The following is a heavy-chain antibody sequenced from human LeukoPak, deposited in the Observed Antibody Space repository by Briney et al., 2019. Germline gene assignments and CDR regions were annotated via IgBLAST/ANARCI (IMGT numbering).Heavy chain of an antibody. D-gene: IGHD2-21*02. CDR2: IYIDGSGT. Sequence: GGSLRLSCAASGFTFSDYWMHWVRQSLGKGRRWVSRIYIDGSGTTYADSVKGRFTISRDNAKNTLYLHMSNLRTDDTAVYYCVRRLGGDGYYFDYWGQGTLVTVSS. CDR3: VRRLGGDGYYFDY. V-gene: IGHV3-74*01. CDR1: GFTFSDYW. J-gene: IGHJ4*02.